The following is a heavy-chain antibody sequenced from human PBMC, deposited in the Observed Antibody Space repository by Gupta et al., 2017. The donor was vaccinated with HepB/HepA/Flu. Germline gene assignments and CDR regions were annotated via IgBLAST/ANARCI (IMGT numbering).Heavy chain of an antibody. Sequence: SSYGMHWVRQAPGKGLEWVAVISYDGSNKYYADSVKGRFTISRDNSKNTLYLQMNSLRAEDTAVYYCAKDLTTVTNYFDYWGQGTLVTVSS. D-gene: IGHD4-17*01. CDR2: ISYDGSNK. CDR1: SSYG. V-gene: IGHV3-30*18. CDR3: AKDLTTVTNYFDY. J-gene: IGHJ4*02.